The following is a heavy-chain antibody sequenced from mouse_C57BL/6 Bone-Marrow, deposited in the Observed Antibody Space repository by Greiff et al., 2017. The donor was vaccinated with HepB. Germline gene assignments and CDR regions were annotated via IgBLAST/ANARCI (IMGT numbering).Heavy chain of an antibody. CDR3: ARDLDYYGFDY. V-gene: IGHV3-6*01. D-gene: IGHD1-1*01. CDR2: ISYDGSN. J-gene: IGHJ2*01. CDR1: GYSITSGYY. Sequence: EVQLQESGPGLVKPSQSLSLTCSVTGYSITSGYYWNWIRQFPGNKLEWMGYISYDGSNNYNPSLKNRISITRDTSKNQFFLKLNSVTTEDTATYYCARDLDYYGFDYWGQGTTLTVSS.